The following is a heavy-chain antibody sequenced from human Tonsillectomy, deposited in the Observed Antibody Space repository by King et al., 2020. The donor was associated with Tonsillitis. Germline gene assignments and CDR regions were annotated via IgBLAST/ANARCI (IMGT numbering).Heavy chain of an antibody. Sequence: VQLVESGAEVKKPGASVKVSSRASGYPFTATNMHWVDKAPGQGLVWRGWINPNRGGTNYAQKFQGRVTMNRDTSTSKAYMELSRLRSDDTAVYYCARDDPGQGTLGYWGQGTLVTVSS. J-gene: IGHJ4*02. D-gene: IGHD3-16*01. CDR2: INPNRGGT. CDR1: GYPFTATN. CDR3: ARDDPGQGTLGY. V-gene: IGHV1-2*02.